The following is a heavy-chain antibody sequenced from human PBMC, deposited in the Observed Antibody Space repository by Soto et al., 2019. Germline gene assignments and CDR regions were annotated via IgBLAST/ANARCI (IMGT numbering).Heavy chain of an antibody. V-gene: IGHV1-18*01. CDR3: AKSPRGEMATD. CDR1: GYTFINYH. Sequence: QVQLVQSGGEVKKPGASVTVSCKASGYTFINYHITWVRQAPGQGLEWMAWINTYHGTTDYAQRFQGRVTMTRDTSTSTAYMELRNLGSDDTAVYFCAKSPRGEMATDWGQGTLVTVSS. D-gene: IGHD5-12*01. J-gene: IGHJ4*02. CDR2: INTYHGTT.